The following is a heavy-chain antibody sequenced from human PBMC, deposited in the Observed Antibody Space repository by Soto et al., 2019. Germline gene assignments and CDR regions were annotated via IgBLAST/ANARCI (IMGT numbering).Heavy chain of an antibody. CDR2: IIPIFGTA. Sequence: GASVKVSCKASGGTFSSYAISWVRQAPGQGLEWMGGIIPIFGTANYAQKFQGRVTITADESTSTAYMELSSLRSEDTAVYYCARGAAQSIAARLGPETHYYYYGMDVSGQATTVTVSS. CDR1: GGTFSSYA. V-gene: IGHV1-69*13. J-gene: IGHJ6*02. CDR3: ARGAAQSIAARLGPETHYYYYGMDV. D-gene: IGHD6-6*01.